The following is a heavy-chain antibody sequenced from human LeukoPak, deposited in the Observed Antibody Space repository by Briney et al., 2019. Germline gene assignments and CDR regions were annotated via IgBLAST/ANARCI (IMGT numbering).Heavy chain of an antibody. Sequence: PGGSLRLSCAASGNYWMHWVRQVPGKGLVWVSHINSDGSWTSYADSVKGRFTISRDNSKNTLYLQMNSLRAEDTAVYYCASLYSSSWTNWFDPWGQGTLVTVSS. CDR1: GNYW. CDR2: INSDGSWT. V-gene: IGHV3-74*01. J-gene: IGHJ5*02. CDR3: ASLYSSSWTNWFDP. D-gene: IGHD6-13*01.